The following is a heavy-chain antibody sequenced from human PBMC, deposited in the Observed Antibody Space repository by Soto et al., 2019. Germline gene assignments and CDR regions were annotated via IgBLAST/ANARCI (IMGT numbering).Heavy chain of an antibody. J-gene: IGHJ3*02. D-gene: IGHD3-16*01. Sequence: PGGSLRLSCAASGFTFSSYSMNWVRQAPGKGLEWVSSISSSSSYIYYADTVKGRFTISRDNAKNSLYLQMNSLRAEDTAVYYCARDEMGDNGAFDIWGQGTMVTVSS. V-gene: IGHV3-21*01. CDR1: GFTFSSYS. CDR3: ARDEMGDNGAFDI. CDR2: ISSSSSYI.